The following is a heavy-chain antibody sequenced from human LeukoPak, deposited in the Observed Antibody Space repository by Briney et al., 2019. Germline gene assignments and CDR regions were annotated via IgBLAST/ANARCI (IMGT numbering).Heavy chain of an antibody. J-gene: IGHJ1*01. V-gene: IGHV3-7*01. CDR1: GFTFSNYW. CDR3: ARSQGPEYFQH. Sequence: PGGSLRLSCAASGFTFSNYWMSWVRQAPGQGLEWVANIKQDGGAKYYVDSVKGRFTISRDNAKNSLYLQMSSLRAEDTAVYYCARSQGPEYFQHWGQGTLVTVSS. CDR2: IKQDGGAK.